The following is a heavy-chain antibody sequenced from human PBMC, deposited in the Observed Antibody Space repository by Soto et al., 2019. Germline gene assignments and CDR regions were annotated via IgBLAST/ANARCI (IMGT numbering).Heavy chain of an antibody. J-gene: IGHJ4*02. CDR3: ASGRGYDILTGYYPYFDY. D-gene: IGHD3-9*01. Sequence: GGSLRLSCAASGFTFSDYYMSWIRQAPGKGLKWVSYISSSGSTIYYADSVKGRFTISRDNAKNSLYLQMNSLRAEDTALYYCASGRGYDILTGYYPYFDYWGQGTLVTVSS. CDR2: ISSSGSTI. CDR1: GFTFSDYY. V-gene: IGHV3-11*01.